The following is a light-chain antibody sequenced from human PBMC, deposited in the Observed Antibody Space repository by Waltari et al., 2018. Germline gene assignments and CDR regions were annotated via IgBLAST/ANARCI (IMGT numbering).Light chain of an antibody. CDR1: SSNIGSKT. Sequence: QSVLTQPPSASGTPGQRVTISCSGSSSNIGSKTVNWYQQLPGTAPKLLIYDNDQRPPGVPDRFSGSKSGTSASLAISGLQSEDEADYYCAAWDDSLNGWVFGGGTKLTVL. CDR2: DND. J-gene: IGLJ3*02. CDR3: AAWDDSLNGWV. V-gene: IGLV1-44*01.